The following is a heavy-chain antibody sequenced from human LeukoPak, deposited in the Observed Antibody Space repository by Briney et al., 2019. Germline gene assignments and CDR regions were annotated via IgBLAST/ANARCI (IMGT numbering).Heavy chain of an antibody. D-gene: IGHD6-6*01. CDR3: ARSIENQEFVY. J-gene: IGHJ4*02. V-gene: IGHV3-7*04. CDR2: IKQDGSEK. CDR1: GFTFSSYW. Sequence: GGSLILSCAAPGFTFSSYWMSWVRQAPGKGLEWVANIKQDGSEKYYVDSVKDRFTISIDNDKKPLYLQMNSLRPEDTAVYYGARSIENQEFVYWGQGTLVTVSS.